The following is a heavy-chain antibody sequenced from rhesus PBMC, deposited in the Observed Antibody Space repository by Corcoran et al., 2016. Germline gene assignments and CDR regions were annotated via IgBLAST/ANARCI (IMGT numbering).Heavy chain of an antibody. CDR2: IYGSIGST. CDR1: GGSISSSYG. D-gene: IGHD3-34*01. Sequence: QVQLQESGPGLVKPSETLSLTCAVSGGSISSSYGWSWIRPPPGNGRGWIGHIYGSIGSTYNNPSLKSRVTISIDTSKNQFSLKLSSVPAADTAVYYCARTEYAGVILYNRFDVWGPGVLVTVSS. V-gene: IGHV4S7*01. CDR3: ARTEYAGVILYNRFDV. J-gene: IGHJ5-1*01.